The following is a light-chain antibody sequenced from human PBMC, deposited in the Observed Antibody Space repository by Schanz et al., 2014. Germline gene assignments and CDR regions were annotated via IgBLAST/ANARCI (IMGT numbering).Light chain of an antibody. CDR2: GAS. J-gene: IGKJ2*01. V-gene: IGKV3-15*01. CDR1: QSVSDN. Sequence: EIVMTQSPATLSVSPGERATLSCRASQSVSDNLAWYQQKPGQAPSLLIYGASTRATGIPARFSGSGSGTDFTLTISRLEPEDFAVYYCQQYGTSPGTFGQGTKLEIK. CDR3: QQYGTSPGT.